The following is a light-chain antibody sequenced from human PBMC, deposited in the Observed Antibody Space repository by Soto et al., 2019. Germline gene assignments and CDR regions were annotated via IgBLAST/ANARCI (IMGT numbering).Light chain of an antibody. CDR2: EAS. V-gene: IGLV2-23*01. Sequence: QSALTQPASVSGSPGQSITISCTGTTSDIGSDNLVSWYQQHPGKVPKIIIYEASKRPSGAPYRFSGSKSGNTASLTISGLQAEDEADYYCCSYAGSSTWVFGTGTKVTVL. CDR1: TSDIGSDNL. CDR3: CSYAGSSTWV. J-gene: IGLJ1*01.